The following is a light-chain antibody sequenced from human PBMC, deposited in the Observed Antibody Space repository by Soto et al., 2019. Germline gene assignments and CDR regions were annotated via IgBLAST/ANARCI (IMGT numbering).Light chain of an antibody. V-gene: IGKV3-15*01. CDR2: GAS. CDR1: LSVGSN. J-gene: IGKJ3*01. Sequence: ETVMTQSPATLSVSPGERATLSCRASLSVGSNLAWYQQRPGQAPRPLIYGASTRATGIPVRFSGSGSGTEFTLTISSLQSEDFGLYYCQQYNKWPLFTFGPGTRVDMK. CDR3: QQYNKWPLFT.